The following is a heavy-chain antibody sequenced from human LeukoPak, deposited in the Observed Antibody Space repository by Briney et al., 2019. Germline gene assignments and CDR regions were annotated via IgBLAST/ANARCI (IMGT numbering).Heavy chain of an antibody. V-gene: IGHV3-73*01. J-gene: IGHJ3*02. CDR3: SRLEDSSPIEVALDI. CDR2: IRSKRNNYAT. CDR1: GFTFSGSV. D-gene: IGHD6-13*01. Sequence: PGGSLRLSCVGSGFTFSGSVMHWVRQAAGKGLEWVGRIRSKRNNYATAYSASVKGRFTISRDDSKNTVYLHMDSLKTEDTALYYCSRLEDSSPIEVALDIWGQGTVVTVSS.